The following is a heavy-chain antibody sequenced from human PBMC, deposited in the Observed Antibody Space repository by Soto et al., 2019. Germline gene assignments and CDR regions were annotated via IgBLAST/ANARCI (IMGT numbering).Heavy chain of an antibody. CDR3: ARVSSTIIAVVHGLGLDV. CDR1: GFIFSSYT. V-gene: IGHV3-30-3*01. CDR2: MSYDESTE. Sequence: SLRLSCAASGFIFSSYTMHWVRQAPGKGLEWVALMSYDESTEYYADSVKGRFTISRDNSNNTLYLQMNSLRPEDTAVYYCARVSSTIIAVVHGLGLDVWGQRTTVTVSS. D-gene: IGHD3-22*01. J-gene: IGHJ6*02.